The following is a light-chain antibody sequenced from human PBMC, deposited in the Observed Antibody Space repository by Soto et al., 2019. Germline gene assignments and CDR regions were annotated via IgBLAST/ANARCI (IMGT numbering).Light chain of an antibody. CDR1: QSVSSSF. V-gene: IGKV3-20*01. CDR2: AAS. J-gene: IGKJ2*01. Sequence: EVVWTHSPGTLCLSPGQRSTLSCRASQSVSSSFLAWYQQKPGQAPRLLIHAASTGATGIPARFRGSGSGTDFTLTISSLEPADSAVDFCHQYADSPQTFGQGTKVEIK. CDR3: HQYADSPQT.